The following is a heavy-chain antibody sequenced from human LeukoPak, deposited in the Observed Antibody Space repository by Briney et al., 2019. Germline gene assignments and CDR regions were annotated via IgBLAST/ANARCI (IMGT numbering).Heavy chain of an antibody. CDR3: AREPEDYYDSSGYYHRCFDI. CDR1: GGTFSSYA. J-gene: IGHJ3*02. D-gene: IGHD3-22*01. Sequence: SVKVSCKASGGTFSSYAISWVRQAPVQGLELMGGGIPIFGTANYAQKFQGRVTITADKSTSTAYMELSSLRSEDMAVYYCAREPEDYYDSSGYYHRCFDIWGQGTMVTVSS. CDR2: GIPIFGTA. V-gene: IGHV1-69*06.